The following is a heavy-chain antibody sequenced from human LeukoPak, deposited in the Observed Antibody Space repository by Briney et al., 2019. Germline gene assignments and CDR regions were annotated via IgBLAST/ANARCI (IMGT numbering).Heavy chain of an antibody. Sequence: GGSLRLSCAASRFPFSSSSMNWVRQAPGKGLEWVAVISYDGSNKYYADSVKGRFTISRDNSKNTLYLQMNSLRAEDTAVYYRANEGGLTGTTSLDYWGQGTLVTVSS. CDR2: ISYDGSNK. CDR1: RFPFSSSS. CDR3: ANEGGLTGTTSLDY. D-gene: IGHD1-20*01. V-gene: IGHV3-30*18. J-gene: IGHJ4*02.